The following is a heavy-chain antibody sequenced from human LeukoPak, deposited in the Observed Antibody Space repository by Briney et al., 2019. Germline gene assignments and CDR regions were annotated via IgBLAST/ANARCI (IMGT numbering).Heavy chain of an antibody. CDR2: IYYSGST. D-gene: IGHD3-16*02. Sequence: SETLSLTCTVSGGSISSYYWSWIRQPPGKGLEWIGYIYYSGSTNYNPSLKSRVTISVDTSKTQFSLKLSSVTAADTAVYYCARRRYDYVWGSYRYNYFDYWGQGTLVTVSS. J-gene: IGHJ4*02. V-gene: IGHV4-59*08. CDR1: GGSISSYY. CDR3: ARRRYDYVWGSYRYNYFDY.